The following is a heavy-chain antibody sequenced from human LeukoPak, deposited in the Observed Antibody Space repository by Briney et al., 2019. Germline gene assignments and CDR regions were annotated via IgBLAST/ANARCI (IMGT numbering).Heavy chain of an antibody. CDR3: AKWVLYSYDSSGYPDY. J-gene: IGHJ4*02. V-gene: IGHV3-23*01. CDR1: GFTFSSYS. D-gene: IGHD3-22*01. CDR2: ISGSGGSK. Sequence: GGSLRLSCAASGFTFSSYSMSWVRQAPGKGLEWVSAISGSGGSKYYVDSVKGRLTISRDKSQNTLYLKMNRLRAEDTDVYYCAKWVLYSYDSSGYPDYWGQGTLVTVSS.